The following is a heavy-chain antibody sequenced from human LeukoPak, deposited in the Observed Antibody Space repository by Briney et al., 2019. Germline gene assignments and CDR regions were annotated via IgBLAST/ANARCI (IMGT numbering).Heavy chain of an antibody. J-gene: IGHJ4*02. V-gene: IGHV4-59*08. CDR3: ARQPDSGSYYNFDY. CDR2: ISYSGST. D-gene: IGHD1-26*01. Sequence: TSETLSLTCTVSGGSISSYYWNWIRQPPGKGLEWLGWISYSGSTNYNPSLKSRVAISLDMSKNQLSLKLNSVTAADTAVYYCARQPDSGSYYNFDYWGQGSLITVSS. CDR1: GGSISSYY.